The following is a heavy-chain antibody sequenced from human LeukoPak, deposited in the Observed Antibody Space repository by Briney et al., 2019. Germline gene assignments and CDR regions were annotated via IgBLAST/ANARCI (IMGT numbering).Heavy chain of an antibody. D-gene: IGHD1/OR15-1a*01. Sequence: PGGSLRLSCSASGFTFGSYAMTWVRQAPGKGLEWVSSISGAGGTTHYADSVKGRFTIPRDNSENTLFLQMHSLRVDDTAVYYCAKIRLAVSGTTFESWGQGTLVTVSS. CDR3: AKIRLAVSGTTFES. J-gene: IGHJ4*02. CDR1: GFTFGSYA. V-gene: IGHV3-23*01. CDR2: ISGAGGTT.